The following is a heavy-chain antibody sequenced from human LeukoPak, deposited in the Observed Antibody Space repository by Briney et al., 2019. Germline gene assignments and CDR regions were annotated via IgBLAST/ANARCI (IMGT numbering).Heavy chain of an antibody. CDR2: LTGSGAGT. CDR1: GFTFEGYA. V-gene: IGHV3-23*01. D-gene: IGHD3-3*01. Sequence: GGSLRLSCAASGFTFEGYAMGWVRQAPGKGLEWVAGLTGSGAGTYYVDSVKGRFSISRDNSKKTLSLHMNTLTVEDTALYYCTKFFXXXXXXNWV. CDR3: TKFFXXXXXXNWV. J-gene: IGHJ5*01.